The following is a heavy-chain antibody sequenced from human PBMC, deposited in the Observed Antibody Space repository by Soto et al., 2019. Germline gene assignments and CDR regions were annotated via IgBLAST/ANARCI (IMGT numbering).Heavy chain of an antibody. Sequence: EVQLVESGGGFVQPGGYLRLSCVASRFSFTNAWMSWVRQAPGKGPEWGGRSKSKTDGGTADYDAPVKGRFKISRDDSQKTLYLHMDRLKTEDTAVCRCSTDIGFYGLDIWGQGTTVTVSS. CDR3: STDIGFYGLDI. CDR2: SKSKTDGGTA. CDR1: RFSFTNAW. D-gene: IGHD2-15*01. J-gene: IGHJ6*02. V-gene: IGHV3-15*01.